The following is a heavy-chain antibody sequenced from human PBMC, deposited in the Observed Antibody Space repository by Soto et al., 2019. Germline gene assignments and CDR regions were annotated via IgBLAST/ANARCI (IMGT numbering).Heavy chain of an antibody. J-gene: IGHJ4*02. CDR1: GYTFSNFW. D-gene: IGHD6-13*01. CDR3: ARSPRSSPYLDH. Sequence: PGESLKISCQCSGYTFSNFWVGWVRQLPGQGLEWMGIIYPGDHETRYSPSFHGKVTISAEKSINTAYLQWNSLEASDSAFYFCARSPRSSPYLDHWGQGALVTVSS. V-gene: IGHV5-51*01. CDR2: IYPGDHET.